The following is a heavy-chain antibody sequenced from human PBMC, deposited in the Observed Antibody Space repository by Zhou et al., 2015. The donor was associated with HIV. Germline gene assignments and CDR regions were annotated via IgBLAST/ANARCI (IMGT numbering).Heavy chain of an antibody. CDR3: ASGPYYYDSSGYSDY. V-gene: IGHV1-69*02. Sequence: QVQLVQSGAEVKKPGSSVKVSCKASGGTFSSYTISWVRQAPGQGLEWMGRIIPILGIANYAQKFQGRVTITADKSTSTAYMELSSLRSEDTAVYYCASGPYYYDSSGYSDYWGQGTLVTVSS. CDR2: IIPILGIA. J-gene: IGHJ4*02. CDR1: GGTFSSYT. D-gene: IGHD3-22*01.